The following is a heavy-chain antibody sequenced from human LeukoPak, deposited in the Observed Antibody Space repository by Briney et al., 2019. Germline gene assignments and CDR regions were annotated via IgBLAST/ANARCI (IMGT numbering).Heavy chain of an antibody. V-gene: IGHV4-39*01. D-gene: IGHD6-13*01. Sequence: TSETLSLTCTVSGXSVSSNSNYWGWIRQPPGKGLEWIGSIHYSGSTYYNPSLKSRVTISVDTSKNQFSLKLSSVTAADTAVYYCARLDKSSWSWGQGTLVTVSS. CDR2: IHYSGST. CDR1: GXSVSSNSNY. CDR3: ARLDKSSWS. J-gene: IGHJ5*02.